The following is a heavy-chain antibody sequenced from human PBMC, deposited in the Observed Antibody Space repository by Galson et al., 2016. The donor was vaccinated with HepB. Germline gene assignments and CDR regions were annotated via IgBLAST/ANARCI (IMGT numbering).Heavy chain of an antibody. CDR3: AKGKERWFSNGVCYPLDQ. J-gene: IGHJ6*04. Sequence: SLRLSCAASGFTFSDYAMTWVRQAPGKGLEVVSIITDSGDSALSANSAEGRFTISRDNSKNTLYLQMNRLRAEDTAIYYCAKGKERWFSNGVCYPLDQWGRGAPVSVAS. CDR2: ITDSGDSA. D-gene: IGHD2-8*01. CDR1: GFTFSDYA. V-gene: IGHV3-23*01.